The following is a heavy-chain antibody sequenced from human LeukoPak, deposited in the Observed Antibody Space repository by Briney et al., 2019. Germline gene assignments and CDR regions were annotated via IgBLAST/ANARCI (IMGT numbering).Heavy chain of an antibody. CDR3: AKDGTTVTTFDY. V-gene: IGHV3-30*02. D-gene: IGHD4-17*01. J-gene: IGHJ4*02. CDR2: IRYDGSNK. CDR1: GFTFSSYG. Sequence: GGSLRLSCGASGFTFSSYGMHWVRQAPGKGLEWVAFIRYDGSNKYYADSVKGRFTISRDNSKNTLYLQMNSLRAEDTAVYYCAKDGTTVTTFDYWGQGTLVTVSS.